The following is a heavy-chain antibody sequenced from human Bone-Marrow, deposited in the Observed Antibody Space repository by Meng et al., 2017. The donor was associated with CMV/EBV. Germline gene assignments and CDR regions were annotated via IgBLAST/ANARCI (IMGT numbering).Heavy chain of an antibody. CDR3: ATAAKQWLPMDV. J-gene: IGHJ6*02. V-gene: IGHV1-2*02. D-gene: IGHD6-19*01. CDR1: GYTFSGYY. Sequence: ASVKVSCKASGYTFSGYYIHWVRQAPGQGLQWMGWINPNSGATNYAQQFQGIVTMTSDTFITTAYMELSRLRSDDTAVYYCATAAKQWLPMDVWGQGTTVTVSS. CDR2: INPNSGAT.